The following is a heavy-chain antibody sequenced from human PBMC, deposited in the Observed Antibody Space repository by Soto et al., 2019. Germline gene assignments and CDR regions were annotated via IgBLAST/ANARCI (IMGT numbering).Heavy chain of an antibody. CDR1: GFTFSIYA. D-gene: IGHD3-9*01. J-gene: IGHJ5*01. CDR3: AKLRYFDWSSYNWFEY. V-gene: IGHV3-23*01. Sequence: GGSLRLSCAASGFTFSIYAMTWVRQAPGKGLEWVSGISGSGATTSYADSVKGRFTVSRDNSKNTLYLQMNSLRIEDTAVYYCAKLRYFDWSSYNWFEYWGQGT. CDR2: ISGSGATT.